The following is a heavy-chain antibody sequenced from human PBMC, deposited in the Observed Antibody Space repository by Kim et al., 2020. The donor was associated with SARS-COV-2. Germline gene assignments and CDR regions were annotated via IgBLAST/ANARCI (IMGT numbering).Heavy chain of an antibody. V-gene: IGHV3-23*01. D-gene: IGHD5-18*01. CDR2: LSDSGGAA. CDR3: AKGLYNYGETYFDY. CDR1: TFNFRKYA. J-gene: IGHJ4*02. Sequence: GGSLRLSCAASTFNFRKYAMDWVRQAPGKGLEWVSGLSDSGGAAFYADSVRGRFTISRDNSKNTLFLQMNNLRAEDTAIYYCAKGLYNYGETYFDYWGQGTLVTVSS.